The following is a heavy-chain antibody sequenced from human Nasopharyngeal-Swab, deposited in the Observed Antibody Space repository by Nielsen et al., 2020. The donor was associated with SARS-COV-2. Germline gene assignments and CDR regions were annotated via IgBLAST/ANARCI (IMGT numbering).Heavy chain of an antibody. D-gene: IGHD3-16*02. CDR1: GGTFSSYA. V-gene: IGHV1-69*06. J-gene: IGHJ4*02. CDR3: ARNPVDYDYVWGSYRYRTFDY. CDR2: IIPIFGTA. Sequence: SVKVSCKASGGTFSSYAISWVRQAPGQGLEWMEGIIPIFGTANYAQKFQGRVTITADKSTSTAYMELSSLRSEDTAVYYCARNPVDYDYVWGSYRYRTFDYWGQGTLVTVSS.